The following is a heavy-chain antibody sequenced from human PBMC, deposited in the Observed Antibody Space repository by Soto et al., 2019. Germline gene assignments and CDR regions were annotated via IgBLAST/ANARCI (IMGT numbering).Heavy chain of an antibody. CDR2: IYYSGST. Sequence: QLQLQESGPGLVKPSETLSLTCTDSGGSISRSSYYWGWIRQPPGKGLEWIGSIYYSGSTYYNPSLTSRVTISVDTSKNQFSLKLSSVTAADTAVYYCARHDWNGVDYWGQGTLVTVSS. D-gene: IGHD1-1*01. J-gene: IGHJ4*02. CDR1: GGSISRSSYY. V-gene: IGHV4-39*01. CDR3: ARHDWNGVDY.